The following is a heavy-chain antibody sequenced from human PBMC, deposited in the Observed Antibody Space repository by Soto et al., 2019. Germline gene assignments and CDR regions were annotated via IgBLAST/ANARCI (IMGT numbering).Heavy chain of an antibody. Sequence: QVQLVQSGAEVKKPGSSVKVSCKASGGTFSRYSISWVRQAPGQGFEWMGGIIPIFGTANYAQKFQGRVTITADDATSTAYMELSSLGSEDTAVYYCARAAVTGRYYGLDVWGQGTTVTVSS. D-gene: IGHD4-17*01. J-gene: IGHJ6*02. CDR3: ARAAVTGRYYGLDV. CDR1: GGTFSRYS. V-gene: IGHV1-69*01. CDR2: IIPIFGTA.